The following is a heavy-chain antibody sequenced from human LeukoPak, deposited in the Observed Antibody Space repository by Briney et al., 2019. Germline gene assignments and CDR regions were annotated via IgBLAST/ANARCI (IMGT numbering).Heavy chain of an antibody. CDR2: INHSGST. Sequence: SETLSLTCAVYGGSFSGYYWSWIRQPPGKGLEWIGEINHSGSTNYNPSLKSRVTISVDTSKNQFSLKLSSVTAADTAVYYCARELNDYGGNGPPSSFDYWGQGTLVTVSS. CDR1: GGSFSGYY. D-gene: IGHD4-23*01. CDR3: ARELNDYGGNGPPSSFDY. V-gene: IGHV4-34*01. J-gene: IGHJ4*02.